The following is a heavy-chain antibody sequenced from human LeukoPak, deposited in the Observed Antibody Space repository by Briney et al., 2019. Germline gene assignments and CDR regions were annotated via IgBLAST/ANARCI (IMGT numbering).Heavy chain of an antibody. CDR3: ARDRVPYSSSWNFDY. J-gene: IGHJ4*02. CDR2: INTNTGNP. V-gene: IGHV7-4-1*02. D-gene: IGHD6-13*01. CDR1: GYTFTSYY. Sequence: ASVKVSCKASGYTFTSYYMHWVRQAPGQGLEWMGWINTNTGNPTYAQGFTGRFVFSLDTSVSTAYLQISSLKAEDTAVYYCARDRVPYSSSWNFDYWGQGTLVTVSS.